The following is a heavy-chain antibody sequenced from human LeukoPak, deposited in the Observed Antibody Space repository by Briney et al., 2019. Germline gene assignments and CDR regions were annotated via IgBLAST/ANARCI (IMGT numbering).Heavy chain of an antibody. V-gene: IGHV4-4*02. J-gene: IGHJ5*02. D-gene: IGHD3-10*01. CDR3: ARDPRYYYGSGSSVNWFDP. CDR2: IYHSGST. Sequence: SGTLSLTCAVSGGSISSSNWWSWVRQPPGKGLEWIGEIYHSGSTNYNPSLKSRVTISVDKSKNQFSLKLSSVTAADTAVYYCARDPRYYYGSGSSVNWFDPWGQGTLVTVSS. CDR1: GGSISSSNW.